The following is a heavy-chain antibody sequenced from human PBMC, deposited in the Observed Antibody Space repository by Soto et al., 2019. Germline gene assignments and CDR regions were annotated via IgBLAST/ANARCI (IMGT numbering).Heavy chain of an antibody. CDR3: ASLHDFWSGYWGPYYFDY. D-gene: IGHD3-3*01. CDR1: GFTFSSYA. J-gene: IGHJ4*02. V-gene: IGHV3-23*01. Sequence: GESLKISCAASGFTFSSYAMSWVRQAPGKWLEWVSAISGSGGSTYYADSVKGRFTISRDNSKNTLYLQMNSLRAEDTAVYYCASLHDFWSGYWGPYYFDYWGQGTLVTVSS. CDR2: ISGSGGST.